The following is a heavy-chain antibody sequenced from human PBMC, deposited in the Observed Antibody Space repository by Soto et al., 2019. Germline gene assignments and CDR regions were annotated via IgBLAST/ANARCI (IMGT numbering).Heavy chain of an antibody. J-gene: IGHJ4*02. D-gene: IGHD2-15*01. CDR3: AKGQYCSGGSCYFNPSDY. CDR2: ISYDGSYK. CDR1: GFTFSNYG. V-gene: IGHV3-30*18. Sequence: QVQLVESGGGVVQPGRSLTVSCAASGFTFSNYGIHWVRQAPGKGLEWVSAISYDGSYKYYADSVKGRFTISRDNSNNTLFLQLNSLRDEDKAVYYCAKGQYCSGGSCYFNPSDYWGQGTLVTVSS.